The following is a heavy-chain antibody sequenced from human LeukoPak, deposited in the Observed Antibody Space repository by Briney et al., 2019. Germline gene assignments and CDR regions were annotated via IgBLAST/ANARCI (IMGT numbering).Heavy chain of an antibody. CDR3: AKDPLTMIVVVTFFDY. Sequence: GGSLRLSCAASGFTFSSYGMHWVRQAPGKGLEWVAFIRYDGSNKYYADSVKGRFTISRDNSRNTLYLQMNSLRAEDTAVYYCAKDPLTMIVVVTFFDYWGQGTLVTVSS. CDR2: IRYDGSNK. D-gene: IGHD3-22*01. V-gene: IGHV3-30*02. J-gene: IGHJ4*02. CDR1: GFTFSSYG.